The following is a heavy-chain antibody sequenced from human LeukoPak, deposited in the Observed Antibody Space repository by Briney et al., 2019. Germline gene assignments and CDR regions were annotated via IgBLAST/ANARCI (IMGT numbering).Heavy chain of an antibody. CDR2: IIPILGTA. D-gene: IGHD6-6*01. CDR1: GYTFIDYY. CDR3: ARDQRTYYSSSSTSDY. J-gene: IGHJ4*02. V-gene: IGHV1-69*16. Sequence: GASVKVSCKASGYTFIDYYIHWVRQAPGQGLEWMGGIIPILGTANYAQKFQGRVTITTDESTSTAYMELSRLRSDDTAVYYCARDQRTYYSSSSTSDYWGQGTLVTVSS.